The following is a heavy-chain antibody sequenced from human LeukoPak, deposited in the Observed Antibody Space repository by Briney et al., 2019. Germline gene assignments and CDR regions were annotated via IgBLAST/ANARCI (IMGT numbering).Heavy chain of an antibody. CDR1: GYTFTGYY. D-gene: IGHD3-22*01. CDR3: ARSFAYYYDSSGYYVPDAFDI. CDR2: INPNSGGT. V-gene: IGHV1-2*02. Sequence: ASVKVSCKASGYTFTGYYMHWVRQAPGRGFEWMGWINPNSGGTNYAQKFQGRVTMTRDTSISTAYMELSRLRSDDTAVYYCARSFAYYYDSSGYYVPDAFDIWGQGTMVTVSS. J-gene: IGHJ3*02.